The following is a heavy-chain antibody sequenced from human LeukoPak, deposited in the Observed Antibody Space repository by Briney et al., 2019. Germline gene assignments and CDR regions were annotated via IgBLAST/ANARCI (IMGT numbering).Heavy chain of an antibody. V-gene: IGHV3-48*01. CDR3: AKVVAGNIDYYFDY. Sequence: GGSLRLSCAASGFTFSSYALNWVRQAPGKGLEWVSYISISSSTLYYTDSVKGRFTISRDNSKNTVYLQMRNLRVEHTAVYYCAKVVAGNIDYYFDYWGQGILVAVSS. D-gene: IGHD2/OR15-2a*01. CDR1: GFTFSSYA. CDR2: ISISSSTL. J-gene: IGHJ4*02.